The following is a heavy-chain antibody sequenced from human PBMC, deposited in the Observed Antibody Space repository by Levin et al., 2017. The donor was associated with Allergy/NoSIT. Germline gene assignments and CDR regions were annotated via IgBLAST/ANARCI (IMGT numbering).Heavy chain of an antibody. Sequence: GGSLRLSCAASGFIFDDYAMHWVRQAPGKGLECVCSINWNSGNVAYADSVGGRFTISRDNARNSLYLPMNCLRTEDTAFYYCAKDIGRGTYSSGHDAFDIWGRGTMVTVSS. V-gene: IGHV3-9*01. CDR1: GFIFDDYA. CDR3: AKDIGRGTYSSGHDAFDI. CDR2: INWNSGNV. J-gene: IGHJ3*02. D-gene: IGHD6-19*01.